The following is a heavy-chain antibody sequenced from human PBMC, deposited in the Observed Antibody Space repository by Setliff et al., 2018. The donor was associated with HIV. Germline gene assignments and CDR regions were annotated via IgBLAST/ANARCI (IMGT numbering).Heavy chain of an antibody. V-gene: IGHV1-3*01. CDR2: INVGSGKT. J-gene: IGHJ5*02. CDR1: GYSFINHA. D-gene: IGHD2-15*01. CDR3: ARDGCSGQRCYLFNWFDP. Sequence: ASVKVSCKASGYSFINHAMHWVRQAPGQRLEWMGWINVGSGKTQYSQEFQGRVTITRDTSATTAYMELSSLTSEDTAVYYCARDGCSGQRCYLFNWFDPWG.